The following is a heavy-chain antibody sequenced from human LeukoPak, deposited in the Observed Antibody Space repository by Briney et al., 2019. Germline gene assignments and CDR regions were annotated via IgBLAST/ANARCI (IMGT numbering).Heavy chain of an antibody. Sequence: GSQRLSCAASGFTFSDYYMSWIRQAPGKGLEWVSYISSSSSYTNYADSVKGRFTISRDNAKNSLYLQMNSLRAEDTAVYYCARAVYSGSDLTFYFDYWGQGTLVTVSS. D-gene: IGHD5-12*01. CDR2: ISSSSSYT. J-gene: IGHJ4*02. V-gene: IGHV3-11*06. CDR3: ARAVYSGSDLTFYFDY. CDR1: GFTFSDYY.